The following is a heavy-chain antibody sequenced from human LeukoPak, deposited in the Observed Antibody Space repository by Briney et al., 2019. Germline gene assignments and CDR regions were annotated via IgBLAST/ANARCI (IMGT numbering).Heavy chain of an antibody. Sequence: GTSLRLSCVVSGFPFDTYGMHWIRQTPGKGLEWLALISRHGNNKYYAASVKGRFTISRDNSKNTLYLQMNSLRAEDTAVYYCARDRHGYYFDYWGQGTLVTVSS. V-gene: IGHV3-30-3*01. CDR2: ISRHGNNK. J-gene: IGHJ4*02. CDR1: GFPFDTYG. CDR3: ARDRHGYYFDY.